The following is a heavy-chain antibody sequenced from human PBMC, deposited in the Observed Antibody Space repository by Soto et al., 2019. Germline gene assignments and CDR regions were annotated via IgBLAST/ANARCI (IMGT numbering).Heavy chain of an antibody. D-gene: IGHD6-19*01. Sequence: GGSLRLSCAASGFTFSSYDMHWVRQATGEGLEWVSAIGTAGDTYYPGSVKGRFTISRENAKNSLYLQMNSLRAGDTAVYYCARGGSSGWYTALTQSHPKYSNWFDPWGQGTLVTVSS. CDR1: GFTFSSYD. CDR2: IGTAGDT. V-gene: IGHV3-13*01. CDR3: ARGGSSGWYTALTQSHPKYSNWFDP. J-gene: IGHJ5*02.